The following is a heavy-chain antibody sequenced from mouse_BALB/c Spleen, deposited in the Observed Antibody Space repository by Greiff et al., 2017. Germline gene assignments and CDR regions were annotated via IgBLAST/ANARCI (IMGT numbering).Heavy chain of an antibody. CDR1: GYTFTSYY. Sequence: VQLQQSGAELVKPGASVKLSCKASGYTFTSYYMYWVKQRPGQGLEWIGEINPSNGGTNFNEKFKSTATLTVDQSSSTAYMQLSSLTSEDSAVYYCTREEYYRYDGFAYWGQGTLGTVSA. J-gene: IGHJ3*01. CDR3: TREEYYRYDGFAY. CDR2: INPSNGGT. V-gene: IGHV1S81*02. D-gene: IGHD2-14*01.